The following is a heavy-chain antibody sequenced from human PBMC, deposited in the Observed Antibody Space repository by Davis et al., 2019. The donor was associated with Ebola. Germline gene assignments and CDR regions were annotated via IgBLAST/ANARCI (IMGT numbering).Heavy chain of an antibody. Sequence: SVKASCKSSGGTFSNSPISWVRQAPGQGLEWMGRIIPILGKGDYAQKFQDRVTITADRSSSTAYMELRSLRSEDTATYYCAREGSPSFGVDVWGQGTTVTVSS. CDR2: IIPILGKG. J-gene: IGHJ6*02. V-gene: IGHV1-69*04. D-gene: IGHD3-3*01. CDR1: GGTFSNSP. CDR3: AREGSPSFGVDV.